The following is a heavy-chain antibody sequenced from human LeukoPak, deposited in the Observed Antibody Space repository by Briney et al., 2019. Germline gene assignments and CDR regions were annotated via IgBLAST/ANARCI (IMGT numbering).Heavy chain of an antibody. D-gene: IGHD1-26*01. CDR2: ISGSGGST. J-gene: IGHJ4*02. V-gene: IGHV3-23*01. Sequence: PGGSLRLSCAASGFTSSSYAMSWVRQAPGKGLEWVSAISGSGGSTYYADSVKGRFTISRDNSKNTLYLQMNSLRAEDTAVYYCAKDRRGSWPPRYFDYWGQGTLVTVSS. CDR1: GFTSSSYA. CDR3: AKDRRGSWPPRYFDY.